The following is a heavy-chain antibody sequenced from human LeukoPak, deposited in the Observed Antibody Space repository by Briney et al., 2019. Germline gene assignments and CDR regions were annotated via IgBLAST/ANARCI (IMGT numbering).Heavy chain of an antibody. CDR1: EFSVSSTY. CDR2: IYPGGSA. CDR3: ARDRRSGLGHAFDI. V-gene: IGHV3-53*01. J-gene: IGHJ3*02. D-gene: IGHD3-3*01. Sequence: GGSLRLSCAASEFSVSSTYITWLRQAPGKGLEWVSVIYPGGSALYADSVQGRFTISRDISQNIVYLQINNLRAEDTAVYYCARDRRSGLGHAFDIWGQGTMVTISS.